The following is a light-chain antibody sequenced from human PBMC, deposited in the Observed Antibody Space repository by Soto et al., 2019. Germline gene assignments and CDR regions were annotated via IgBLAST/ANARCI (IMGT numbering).Light chain of an antibody. J-gene: IGKJ4*01. CDR3: QQSYSSPLT. V-gene: IGKV4-1*01. Sequence: DIVMTQSPDSLAVSLGERATINCKSSQSVLYSSNNKNYLAWYQQKPGQPPKLLIYWASTRQSGVPDRFSGGGSGTDFTLTISILQAEDVAVSYSQQSYSSPLTFGGGTKGQIK. CDR1: QSVLYSSNNKNY. CDR2: WAS.